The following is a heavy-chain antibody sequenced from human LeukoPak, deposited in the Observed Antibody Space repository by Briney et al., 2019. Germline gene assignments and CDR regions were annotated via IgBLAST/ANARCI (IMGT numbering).Heavy chain of an antibody. CDR2: ISWNSGSI. Sequence: GRSLRLSCAASGFTFDDYAMHWVRQAPGKGLEWVSCISWNSGSIGYADSVKGRFTISRDNAKNSLYLQMNSLRAEDTALYYCAKGYCSSTSCPQTGFDPWGQGTLVTVSS. CDR3: AKGYCSSTSCPQTGFDP. D-gene: IGHD2-2*01. J-gene: IGHJ5*02. CDR1: GFTFDDYA. V-gene: IGHV3-9*01.